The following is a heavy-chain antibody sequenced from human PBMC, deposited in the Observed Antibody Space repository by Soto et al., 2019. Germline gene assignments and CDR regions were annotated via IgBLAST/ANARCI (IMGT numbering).Heavy chain of an antibody. V-gene: IGHV3-48*02. Sequence: EVVLVESGGGLVQRGGSLRLSCVASGFTFTAYSMDWVRQAPGKGLEWLAFMGPSGTTLHYANRVKGRFTISRDVAKNSLYLQMNSLRDEDTAVYYCVRGFRSNSFDVWGQGTKVTVSS. D-gene: IGHD2-8*01. CDR3: VRGFRSNSFDV. CDR2: MGPSGTTL. CDR1: GFTFTAYS. J-gene: IGHJ3*01.